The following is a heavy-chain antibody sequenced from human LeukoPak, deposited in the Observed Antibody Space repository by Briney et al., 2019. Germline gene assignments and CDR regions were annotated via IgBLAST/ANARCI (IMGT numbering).Heavy chain of an antibody. D-gene: IGHD3-10*01. Sequence: PSETLSLTCTVSGGSISSYYWSWIRQPPGKGLEWIGYIYYSGSTNYNPSLKSRVTISVDTSKNQFSLKLSSVTAADTAVYYCARAVWFGEFWNAFDIWGQGTMVTVSS. CDR3: ARAVWFGEFWNAFDI. V-gene: IGHV4-59*08. J-gene: IGHJ3*02. CDR1: GGSISSYY. CDR2: IYYSGST.